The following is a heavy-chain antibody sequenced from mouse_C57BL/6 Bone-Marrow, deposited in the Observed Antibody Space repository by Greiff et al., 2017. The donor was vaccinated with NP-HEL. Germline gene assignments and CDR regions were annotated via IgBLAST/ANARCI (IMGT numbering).Heavy chain of an antibody. D-gene: IGHD1-1*01. V-gene: IGHV1-59*01. CDR3: ARRGSSLDY. CDR2: IDPSDSYT. Sequence: VQLQQPGAELVRPGTSVKLSCKASGYTFTSYWMLWVKQRPGQGLEWIGVIDPSDSYTNYNQKFKGKATLTVDTSSSTAYMQLSSLTSEDSAVYYCARRGSSLDYWGQGTTLTVSS. J-gene: IGHJ2*01. CDR1: GYTFTSYW.